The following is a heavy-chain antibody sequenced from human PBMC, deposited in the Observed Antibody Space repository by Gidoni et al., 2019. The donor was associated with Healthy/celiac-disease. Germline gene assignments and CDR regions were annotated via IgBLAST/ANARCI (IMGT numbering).Heavy chain of an antibody. CDR3: ARGSEKLLWFGEQGSEFDP. D-gene: IGHD3-10*01. J-gene: IGHJ5*02. CDR1: GGTFSSYA. V-gene: IGHV1-69*01. CDR2: IIPIFGTA. Sequence: QVQLVQSGAAVKKPGSSVKVSCKASGGTFSSYAISWVRQAPGQGLEWMGGIIPIFGTANYAQKFQGRVTITADESTSTAYMELSSLRSEDTAVYYCARGSEKLLWFGEQGSEFDPWGQGTLVTVSS.